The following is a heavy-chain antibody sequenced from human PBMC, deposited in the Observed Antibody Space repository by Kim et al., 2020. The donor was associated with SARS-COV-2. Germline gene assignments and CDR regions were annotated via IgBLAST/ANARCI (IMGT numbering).Heavy chain of an antibody. D-gene: IGHD3-16*01. CDR3: ANGGSGLGGMNV. Sequence: SQTLSLTCAISGDSVSSNNAAWNWIRQSPSRGLEWLGRTYYRSKWFNDYALSVKSRITIKPDTSKNHFSLQLSSVTPEDTAVYYCANGGSGLGGMNVWGQGTTVTVSS. CDR1: GDSVSSNNAA. CDR2: TYYRSKWFN. J-gene: IGHJ6*02. V-gene: IGHV6-1*01.